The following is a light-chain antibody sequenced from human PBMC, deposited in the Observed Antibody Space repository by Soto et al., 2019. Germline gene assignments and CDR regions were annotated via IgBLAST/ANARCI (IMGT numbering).Light chain of an antibody. Sequence: QSVLTQPPSVSGSPGQSVTISCSGTIDDVTAYYRVSWYQQTPGTAPKLMIYGVNNRPSGVPDRFSGSRSGNTASLTISGLQAEDEGHYYCSVYTRTSTYVFGTGTKLTVL. CDR3: SVYTRTSTYV. V-gene: IGLV2-18*01. J-gene: IGLJ1*01. CDR1: IDDVTAYYR. CDR2: GVN.